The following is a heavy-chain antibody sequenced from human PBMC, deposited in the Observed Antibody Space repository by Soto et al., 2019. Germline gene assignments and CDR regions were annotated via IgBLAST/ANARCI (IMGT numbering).Heavy chain of an antibody. D-gene: IGHD4-4*01. V-gene: IGHV1-46*01. J-gene: IGHJ6*02. CDR1: GYSFTSHY. CDR2: IYPGGVNI. CDR3: ARGKYSSPRGGLDV. Sequence: ASVKVSCKAIGYSFTSHYMHWVRQAPGQGLEWMGTIYPGGVNIGYAQKFKGRVTMTKDTSTSTVYMELNSLTSEDSALYYCARGKYSSPRGGLDVWGQGTPVTVSS.